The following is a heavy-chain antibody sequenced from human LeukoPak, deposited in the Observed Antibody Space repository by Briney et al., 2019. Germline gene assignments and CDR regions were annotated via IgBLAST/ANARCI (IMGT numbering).Heavy chain of an antibody. CDR1: GGTFSSYA. CDR2: IIPIFGTA. Sequence: SVKVSCKASGGTFSSYAISWVRQAPGQGLEWMGGIIPIFGTANYAQKFQGGVTITTDESTSTAYMELSSLRSEDTAVYYCASWLYYDILTGYYSEDAFDIWGQGTMVTVSS. J-gene: IGHJ3*02. V-gene: IGHV1-69*05. CDR3: ASWLYYDILTGYYSEDAFDI. D-gene: IGHD3-9*01.